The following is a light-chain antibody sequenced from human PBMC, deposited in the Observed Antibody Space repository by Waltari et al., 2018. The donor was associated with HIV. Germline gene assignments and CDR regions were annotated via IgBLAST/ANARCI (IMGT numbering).Light chain of an antibody. V-gene: IGKV1-5*03. CDR3: QQYYSSPGT. J-gene: IGKJ1*01. CDR2: KAS. Sequence: DIQMTQSPSTLSASVGDRVTITCRASQSIIVWLAWYQQKPGKAPKLLIYKASSLESGGPSRFSGSGSGTEFTLTISSLQPDDFATYYCQQYYSSPGTFGQGTKVEIK. CDR1: QSIIVW.